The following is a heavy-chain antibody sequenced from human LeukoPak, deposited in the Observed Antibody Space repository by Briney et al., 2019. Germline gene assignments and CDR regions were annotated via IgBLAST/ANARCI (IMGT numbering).Heavy chain of an antibody. Sequence: SETLSLICAVYGGSFSGYYWSWIRQPPGKGLEWIGEINHSGSTNYNPSLKSRVTISVDTSKNQFSLKLSSVTAADTAVYYCARYSRLAATLDYWGQGTLVTVSS. CDR1: GGSFSGYY. J-gene: IGHJ4*02. D-gene: IGHD2-15*01. CDR3: ARYSRLAATLDY. CDR2: INHSGST. V-gene: IGHV4-34*01.